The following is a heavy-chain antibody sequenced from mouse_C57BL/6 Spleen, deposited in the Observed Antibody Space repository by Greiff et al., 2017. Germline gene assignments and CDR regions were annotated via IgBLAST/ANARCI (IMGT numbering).Heavy chain of an antibody. CDR1: GYTFTDYY. CDR3: ARYYDYPYYFDY. V-gene: IGHV1-26*01. CDR2: INPNNGGT. J-gene: IGHJ2*01. D-gene: IGHD2-4*01. Sequence: EVQLQQSGPELVKPGASVKISCKASGYTFTDYYMNWVKQSHGKSLEWIGDINPNNGGTSYNQKFKGKATLTVDKSSSTAYMELRSLTSEDSAVYYCARYYDYPYYFDYWGQGTTLTVSS.